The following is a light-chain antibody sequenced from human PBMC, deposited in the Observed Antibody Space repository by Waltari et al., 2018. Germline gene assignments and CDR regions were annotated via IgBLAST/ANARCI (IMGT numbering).Light chain of an antibody. CDR1: KLGAKY. CDR2: QDT. J-gene: IGLJ2*01. Sequence: SYALTQPPSVSVSPGQTASITCSGDKLGAKYACWYQQKPGQSPVMIIYQDTKRPSGNPERFSGSNSGNTATLTISGTQAVDEADYYCQAWDSGSIIFGGGTKLTVL. V-gene: IGLV3-1*01. CDR3: QAWDSGSII.